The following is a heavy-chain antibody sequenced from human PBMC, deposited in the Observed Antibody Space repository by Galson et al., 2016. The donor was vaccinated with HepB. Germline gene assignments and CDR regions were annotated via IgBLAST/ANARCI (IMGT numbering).Heavy chain of an antibody. CDR3: ARGPMAHYYGMDV. V-gene: IGHV1-46*01. CDR1: GYTFTNYY. Sequence: SVKVSCKASGYTFTNYYMHCVRQAPGQGLEWMGIINPSGGSTSYAQKIQGRISLTTDTSTGTVTLELISLTLEDTAVYFCARGPMAHYYGMDVWGQGTTVTVSS. CDR2: INPSGGST. D-gene: IGHD3-10*01. J-gene: IGHJ6*02.